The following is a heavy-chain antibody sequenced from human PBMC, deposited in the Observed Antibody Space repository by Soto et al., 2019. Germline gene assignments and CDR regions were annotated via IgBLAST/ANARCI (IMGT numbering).Heavy chain of an antibody. V-gene: IGHV3-23*01. CDR1: GFMFIGYA. D-gene: IGHD2-15*01. J-gene: IGHJ5*02. CDR2: VSNSGTST. Sequence: EVQLLESGGGLAQPGESLTLSCAASGFMFIGYAMSWVRQAPGKGLEWVSAVSNSGTSTSYADSVKGRFTISRDNSKITQYLQMSSLGGEDTALYYCVKDLAASGWFDPWGQGTLVIVPS. CDR3: VKDLAASGWFDP.